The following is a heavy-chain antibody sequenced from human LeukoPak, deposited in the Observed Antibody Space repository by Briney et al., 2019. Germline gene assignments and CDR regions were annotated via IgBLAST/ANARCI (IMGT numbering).Heavy chain of an antibody. J-gene: IGHJ4*02. Sequence: ASVKVSCKASGYTFTRYYMHWVRQAPGQGLEWMGWINPNSGGTNYAQKFQGRVTMTRDTSISTAYMELSRLRSDDTAVYYCARSRIAAAGGSYYFDYWGQGTLVTVSS. CDR1: GYTFTRYY. V-gene: IGHV1-2*02. D-gene: IGHD6-13*01. CDR2: INPNSGGT. CDR3: ARSRIAAAGGSYYFDY.